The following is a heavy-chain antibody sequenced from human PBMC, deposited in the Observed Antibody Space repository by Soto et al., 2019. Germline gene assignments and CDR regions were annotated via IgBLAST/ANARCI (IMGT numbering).Heavy chain of an antibody. Sequence: SETLSLTCAVSSGSISSSNWWSWVRQPPGKGLEWIGEIYHSGSTNYNPSLKSRVTISVDKSKNQFSLKLSSVTAADTAVYYCARGERDYYYYYMDVWGKGTTVTVSS. CDR1: SGSISSSNW. V-gene: IGHV4-4*02. J-gene: IGHJ6*03. CDR3: ARGERDYYYYYMDV. CDR2: IYHSGST.